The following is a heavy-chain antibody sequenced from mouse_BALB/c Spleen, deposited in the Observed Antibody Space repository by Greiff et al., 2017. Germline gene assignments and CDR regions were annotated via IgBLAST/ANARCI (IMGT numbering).Heavy chain of an antibody. Sequence: EVHLVESGGGLVQPGGSRKLSCAASGFTFSSFGMHWVRQAPEKGLEWVAYISSGSSTIYYADTVKGRFTISRDNPKNTLFLQMTSLRSEDTAMYYCARSGIYYGSSDYWGQGTTLTVSS. CDR2: ISSGSSTI. CDR3: ARSGIYYGSSDY. V-gene: IGHV5-17*02. J-gene: IGHJ2*01. CDR1: GFTFSSFG. D-gene: IGHD1-1*01.